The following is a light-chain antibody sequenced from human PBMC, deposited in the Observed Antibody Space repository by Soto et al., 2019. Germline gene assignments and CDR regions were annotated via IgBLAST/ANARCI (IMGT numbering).Light chain of an antibody. J-gene: IGKJ3*01. V-gene: IGKV1-9*01. CDR1: QDVGNY. CDR2: LAS. Sequence: DLQLTQSPSFLSASVGDRVTITCRASQDVGNYLAWYQQKPGQAPKLLIYLASTLHSWVPSRFSGTGSGTEFTLIISSLQPEDFATYYCQHLNSFPTTFGPGTKVDFK. CDR3: QHLNSFPTT.